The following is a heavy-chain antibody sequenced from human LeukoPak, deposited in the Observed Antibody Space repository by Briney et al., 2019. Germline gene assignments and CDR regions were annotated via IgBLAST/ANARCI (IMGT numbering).Heavy chain of an antibody. J-gene: IGHJ3*02. CDR3: ARGLQETLGWLKAFSAFDI. CDR2: ISAYNGNT. Sequence: ASVKVSCKASGYTFTSYGITWVRQAPGQGLEWMGWISAYNGNTNYAQMLQGRVTMTTDTSTSTAYMELRSLRSDDTAVYYCARGLQETLGWLKAFSAFDIWGQGTMVTVSS. CDR1: GYTFTSYG. D-gene: IGHD5-24*01. V-gene: IGHV1-18*01.